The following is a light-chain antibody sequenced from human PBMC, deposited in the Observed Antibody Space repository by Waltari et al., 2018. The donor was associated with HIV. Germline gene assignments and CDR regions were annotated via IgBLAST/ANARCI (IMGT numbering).Light chain of an antibody. CDR2: AAT. V-gene: IGKV1-39*01. J-gene: IGKJ3*01. Sequence: DIQMTQSPASLSASVGDRVTITCRASQSVSNNLNWYQQKPGKAPDLLIYAATSLQSGVPSRFSGSGSGTDFTITISSLHPEDFASYYCQQSYSTPLTFGPGTKVDIK. CDR1: QSVSNN. CDR3: QQSYSTPLT.